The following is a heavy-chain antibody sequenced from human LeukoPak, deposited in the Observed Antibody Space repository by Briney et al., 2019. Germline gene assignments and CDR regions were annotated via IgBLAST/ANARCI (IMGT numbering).Heavy chain of an antibody. CDR3: ARQDYYDSSGYGDFDY. CDR1: GYTFTSYD. CDR2: MNPNSGNT. Sequence: ASVKVSCKASGYTFTSYDINWVRQATGQGLEWMGWMNPNSGNTGYAQKFQGRVTMTRNTSISTAYMELSSLRSEDTAMYYCARQDYYDSSGYGDFDYWGQGTLVTVSS. V-gene: IGHV1-8*01. D-gene: IGHD3-22*01. J-gene: IGHJ4*02.